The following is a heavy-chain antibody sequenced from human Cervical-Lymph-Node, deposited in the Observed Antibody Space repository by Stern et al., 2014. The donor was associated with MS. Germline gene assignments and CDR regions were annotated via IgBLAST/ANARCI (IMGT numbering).Heavy chain of an antibody. J-gene: IGHJ4*02. CDR3: AKGHRVGGTTWAFDY. V-gene: IGHV1-46*01. Sequence: VQLVESGAEVKKPGASVKVSCKASGYIFTGYYVHWVRQAPGQGLEWMGIVNPTGGSTTYAQKFQGRVTMTRDTSTSTVYMELSSLRSEDTAAYYCAKGHRVGGTTWAFDYWGQGTLVTVSS. D-gene: IGHD1-26*01. CDR2: VNPTGGST. CDR1: GYIFTGYY.